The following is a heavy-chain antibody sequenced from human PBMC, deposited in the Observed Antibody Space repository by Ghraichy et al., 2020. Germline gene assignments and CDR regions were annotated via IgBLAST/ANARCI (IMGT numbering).Heavy chain of an antibody. D-gene: IGHD1-1*01. Sequence: SVKVSCKASGGTFSSYAISWVRQAPGQGLEWMGGIIPIFGTANYAQKFQGRVTITADESTSTAYMELSSLRSEDTAVYYCARAPFSTTGTTSVSYYYGMDVWGQGTTVTVSS. CDR3: ARAPFSTTGTTSVSYYYGMDV. CDR2: IIPIFGTA. CDR1: GGTFSSYA. V-gene: IGHV1-69*13. J-gene: IGHJ6*02.